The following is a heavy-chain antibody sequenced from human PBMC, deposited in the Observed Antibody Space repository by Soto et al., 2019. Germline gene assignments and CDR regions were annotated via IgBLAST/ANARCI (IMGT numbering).Heavy chain of an antibody. CDR1: GGSISSGGYY. J-gene: IGHJ6*03. Sequence: SETLSLTCTVSGGSISSGGYYWSWIRQHPGKGLEWIGYIYYSGSTYYNPSLKSRVTISVDTSKNQFSLKLSSVTAADTAVYYCARGNHDYSNYWRYYYYMDVWGKGTTVTVSS. V-gene: IGHV4-31*03. CDR3: ARGNHDYSNYWRYYYYMDV. D-gene: IGHD4-4*01. CDR2: IYYSGST.